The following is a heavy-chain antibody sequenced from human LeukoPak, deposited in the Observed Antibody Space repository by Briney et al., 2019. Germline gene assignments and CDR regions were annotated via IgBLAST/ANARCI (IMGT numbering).Heavy chain of an antibody. CDR2: IKGKTDGGTT. V-gene: IGHV3-15*01. CDR1: GFTFSNAW. D-gene: IGHD5-18*01. CDR3: TTEVSVIQLWFRRVY. J-gene: IGHJ4*02. Sequence: PGGSLRLSCAASGFTFSNAWMSWVRQAPGKGLEWVGRIKGKTDGGTTDYAAPVKGRFTISRDDSKNTLYLQMNSLKTEDTAVYYCTTEVSVIQLWFRRVYWGQGTLVTVSS.